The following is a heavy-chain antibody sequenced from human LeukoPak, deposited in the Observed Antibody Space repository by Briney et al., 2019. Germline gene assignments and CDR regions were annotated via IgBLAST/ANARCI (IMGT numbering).Heavy chain of an antibody. V-gene: IGHV4-38-2*02. CDR2: IYHSGVT. Sequence: SETLSLTCTVSGYSITSGYDWGWIRQPPGKGLEWIGHIYHSGVTYHNPSFKSRVIISADTSKNQISLMLSSVTAADTAVYYCARDSVFNPMDVWGEGTTVTVSS. D-gene: IGHD3-10*01. CDR1: GYSITSGYD. J-gene: IGHJ6*03. CDR3: ARDSVFNPMDV.